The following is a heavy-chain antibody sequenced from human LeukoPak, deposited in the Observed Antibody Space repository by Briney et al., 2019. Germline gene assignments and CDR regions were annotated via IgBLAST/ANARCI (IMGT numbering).Heavy chain of an antibody. D-gene: IGHD2-2*01. J-gene: IGHJ4*02. CDR2: IFPSGGEI. Sequence: PGRSLRLSCAASGFTFDDYAMHWVRQAPGKGLEWVSSIFPSGGEIHYADSVRGRFTISRDNSKSTLYLQMNSLRAEDTAVYYCAKGEVVPAAIGVGYYYWGQGTLVTVSS. CDR3: AKGEVVPAAIGVGYYY. V-gene: IGHV3-9*01. CDR1: GFTFDDYA.